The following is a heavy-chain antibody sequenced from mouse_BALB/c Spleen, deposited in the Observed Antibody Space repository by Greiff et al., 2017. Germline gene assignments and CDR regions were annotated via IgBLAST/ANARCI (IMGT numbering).Heavy chain of an antibody. J-gene: IGHJ3*01. V-gene: IGHV14-3*02. CDR2: IDPANGNT. Sequence: VQLQQSGAELVKPGASVKLSCTASGFNIKDTYMHWVKQRPEQGLEWIGRIDPANGNTKYDPKFQGKATITADTSSNTAYLQLSSLTSEDTAVYYCARDYYGSSWFAYWGQVTLVTVSA. D-gene: IGHD1-1*01. CDR3: ARDYYGSSWFAY. CDR1: GFNIKDTY.